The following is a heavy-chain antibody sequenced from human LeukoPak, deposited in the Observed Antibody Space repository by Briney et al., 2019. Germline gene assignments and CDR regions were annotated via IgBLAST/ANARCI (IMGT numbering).Heavy chain of an antibody. Sequence: GASVKVSCKASGYTFISYYMHWVRQAPGQGLEWMGIINPSGGSTSYAQKFQGRVTMTRDTSTSTVYMELSSLRSEDTAVYYCARSSWGLALFDYWGQGTLVTVSS. D-gene: IGHD1-26*01. J-gene: IGHJ4*02. CDR2: INPSGGST. V-gene: IGHV1-46*01. CDR3: ARSSWGLALFDY. CDR1: GYTFISYY.